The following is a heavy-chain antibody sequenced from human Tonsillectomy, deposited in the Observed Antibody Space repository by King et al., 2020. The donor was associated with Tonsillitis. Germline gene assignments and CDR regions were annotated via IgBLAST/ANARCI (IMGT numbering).Heavy chain of an antibody. CDR1: GYTFSSYG. CDR3: ARGLYCTGAICRGSHDH. CDR2: ISVYTGNT. J-gene: IGHJ4*02. D-gene: IGHD2-8*02. Sequence: VQLVQSGVEVKKPGASVKVSCKASGYTFSSYGISWVRQAPGQGLEWMGWISVYTGNTNYAPNLQGRVTMTTDTSTNTAYMELRSLTSDDTAVYYCARGLYCTGAICRGSHDHWGQGTLVTVSS. V-gene: IGHV1-18*01.